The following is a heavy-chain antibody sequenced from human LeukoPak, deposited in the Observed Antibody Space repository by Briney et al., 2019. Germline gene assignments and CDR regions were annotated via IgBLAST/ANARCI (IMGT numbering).Heavy chain of an antibody. J-gene: IGHJ6*04. CDR3: AELGITMIGGV. CDR2: INSDGSST. CDR1: GYTFSSYW. V-gene: IGHV3-74*01. Sequence: GGSLRLSCAASGYTFSSYWMHWVRQAPGKGLVWVSRINSDGSSTSYADSVKGRFTISRDNAKNTLYLQMNSLRAEDTAVYYCAELGITMIGGVWGKGTTVTISS. D-gene: IGHD3-10*02.